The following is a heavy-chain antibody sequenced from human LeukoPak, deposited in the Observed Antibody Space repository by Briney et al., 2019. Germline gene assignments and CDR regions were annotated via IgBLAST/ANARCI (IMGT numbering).Heavy chain of an antibody. CDR3: ARVWYPSPMDV. V-gene: IGHV4-34*01. Sequence: PSETLSLTCAVYGGPFSGYYWSWIRQPPGKGLEWIGEINHSGSTNYNPSLKSRVTISVDTSKNQFSLKLSSVTAADTAVYYCARVWYPSPMDVWGQGTTVTVSS. CDR1: GGPFSGYY. J-gene: IGHJ6*02. CDR2: INHSGST. D-gene: IGHD3-10*01.